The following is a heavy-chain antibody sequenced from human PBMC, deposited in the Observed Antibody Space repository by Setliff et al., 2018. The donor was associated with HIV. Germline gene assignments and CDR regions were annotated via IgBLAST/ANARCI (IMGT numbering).Heavy chain of an antibody. Sequence: PGGSLRLSCAASGFTFSDFYMSWIRQAPGKGLEWVSYISSSGSTIYYSDSVRGRFTISRDNAKNSLYLQMNSLRAEDTAVYYCAKSASWDLRGWLHWGQGTLVTVSS. CDR2: ISSSGSTI. CDR3: AKSASWDLRGWLH. J-gene: IGHJ4*02. D-gene: IGHD6-19*01. CDR1: GFTFSDFY. V-gene: IGHV3-11*04.